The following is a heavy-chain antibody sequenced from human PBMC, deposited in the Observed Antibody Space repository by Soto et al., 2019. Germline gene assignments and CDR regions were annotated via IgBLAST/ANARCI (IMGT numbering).Heavy chain of an antibody. V-gene: IGHV2-26*01. J-gene: IGHJ4*02. CDR3: ARIRVSVFGVVAPD. D-gene: IGHD3-3*01. CDR2: IFPNDEK. CDR1: GFSHNNSRMG. Sequence: GSGPTLVNPTETLTLTCTVSGFSHNNSRMGVSWIRQPPGKALEWLALIFPNDEKAYRNSLNNRLTLSKDSSKSQVVLTMTNMDPMDTATYYCARIRVSVFGVVAPDWGQGTLVTVSS.